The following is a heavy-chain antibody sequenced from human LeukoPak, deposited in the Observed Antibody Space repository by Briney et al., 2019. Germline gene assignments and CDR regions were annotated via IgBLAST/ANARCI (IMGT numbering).Heavy chain of an antibody. Sequence: GGSLRLSCAVSGFTFSNHEMNWVRQAPGKGLEWVSYISSSGDTIYYADSVKGRFTISRDNAKSSLYLQMNSLRAEDTALYYYARVEGRGSYYYYLDVWGKGTTVTVSS. J-gene: IGHJ6*03. V-gene: IGHV3-48*03. CDR1: GFTFSNHE. D-gene: IGHD2-15*01. CDR2: ISSSGDTI. CDR3: ARVEGRGSYYYYLDV.